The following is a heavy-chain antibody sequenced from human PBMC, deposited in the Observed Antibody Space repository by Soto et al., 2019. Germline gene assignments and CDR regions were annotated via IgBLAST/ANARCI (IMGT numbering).Heavy chain of an antibody. CDR1: GVTISYGGYS. Sequence: PSETLSLTCSVSGVTISYGGYSWSWIRQSPGKGLEWLGYISHVETTYYNPSFQSRLSLSIDRTRNQFSLSLSSMTAADKAVYYCDRGGGYDSFDFWGQGIPVTFSS. CDR3: DRGGGYDSFDF. V-gene: IGHV4-30-2*06. CDR2: ISHVETT. J-gene: IGHJ4*02. D-gene: IGHD3-3*01.